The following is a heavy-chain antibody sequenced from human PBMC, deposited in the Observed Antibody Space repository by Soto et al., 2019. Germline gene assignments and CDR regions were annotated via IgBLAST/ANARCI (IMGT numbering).Heavy chain of an antibody. J-gene: IGHJ6*02. CDR3: ARAPRSSGYYHYAMDL. D-gene: IGHD3-9*01. Sequence: QVQLVQSGAEVKKPGASVKVSCEASGYTFSNYAIHWVRQAPGQRLEWMAWINAGNGDTKYSQNFQGRVTITRDTSASTAYMDLSSLRPEDTAVFYCARAPRSSGYYHYAMDLWGQGTTVTVS. CDR1: GYTFSNYA. V-gene: IGHV1-3*01. CDR2: INAGNGDT.